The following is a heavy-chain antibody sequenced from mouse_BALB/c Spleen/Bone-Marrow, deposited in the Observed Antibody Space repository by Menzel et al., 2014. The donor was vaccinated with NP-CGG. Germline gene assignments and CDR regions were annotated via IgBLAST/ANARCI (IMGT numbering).Heavy chain of an antibody. CDR2: INPSNGGT. Sequence: QVQLQQQSGAELVKPGASVKLSCKASGYTFTSYYMYWVKQRPGQGLEWIGEINPSNGGTNFNEKFKSKATLTVDKSSSTAYMQLSSLTSEDSAVYYCTRWRILEGFDYWGQGTTLTVSS. J-gene: IGHJ2*01. V-gene: IGHV1S81*02. CDR1: GYTFTSYY. CDR3: TRWRILEGFDY.